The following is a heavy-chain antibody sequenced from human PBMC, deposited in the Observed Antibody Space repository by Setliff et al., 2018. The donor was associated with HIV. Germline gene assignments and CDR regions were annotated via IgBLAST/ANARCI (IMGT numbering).Heavy chain of an antibody. CDR1: GGSINDYY. V-gene: IGHV4-59*08. Sequence: SETLSLTCTVSGGSINDYYWSWIRQPPGKGLEWIGYIYYSGSTNYNPSLKSRITISVDTSKSKFSLTLRSVTAADTAVYYCARLPPYCGGYCFNFDYWGQGKLVTVS. CDR3: ARLPPYCGGYCFNFDY. D-gene: IGHD2-21*02. CDR2: IYYSGST. J-gene: IGHJ4*02.